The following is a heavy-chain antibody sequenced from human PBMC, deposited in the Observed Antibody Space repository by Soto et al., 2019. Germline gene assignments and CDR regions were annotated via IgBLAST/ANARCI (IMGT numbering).Heavy chain of an antibody. V-gene: IGHV3-33*01. D-gene: IGHD3-10*01. CDR1: GFTFSSYG. CDR3: ARELVRGVIGAFDI. CDR2: IWYDGSNK. Sequence: GGSLRLSCAASGFTFSSYGMHWVRQAPGKGLEWVAVIWYDGSNKYYADSVKGRFTISRDNSKNTLYLQMNSLRAEDTAVYYCARELVRGVIGAFDIWGQGTMVTVSS. J-gene: IGHJ3*02.